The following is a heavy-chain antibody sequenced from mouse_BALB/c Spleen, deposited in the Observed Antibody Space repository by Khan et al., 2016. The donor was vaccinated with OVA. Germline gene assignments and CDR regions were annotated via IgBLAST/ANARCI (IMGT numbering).Heavy chain of an antibody. J-gene: IGHJ4*01. Sequence: QVQLKQSGPGLVAPSQSLSITCTVSGFSLTGYGVNWVRQPPGKGLEWLGMRWGDGNTDYNSGIKSRLSITKDNSKSQVFLKMNSLQTDDTARYYCARAYYANYREAMDYWGQGNSVTVSS. CDR2: RWGDGNT. D-gene: IGHD2-10*01. CDR1: GFSLTGYG. CDR3: ARAYYANYREAMDY. V-gene: IGHV2-6-7*01.